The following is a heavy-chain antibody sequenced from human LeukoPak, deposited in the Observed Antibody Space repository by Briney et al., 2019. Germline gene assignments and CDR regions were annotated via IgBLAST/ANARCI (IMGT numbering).Heavy chain of an antibody. CDR3: ARGSVRAFDI. V-gene: IGHV3-53*01. J-gene: IGHJ3*02. D-gene: IGHD1-26*01. CDR1: GFTVSTSY. CDR2: IYSGGTT. Sequence: GGSLRLSCAASGFTVSTSYMNWVRQAPGKGLEWVSVIYSGGTTYYADSVRGRFPISRDTSKNTLYLQMNSLRAEDTAVYYCARGSVRAFDIWGQGTMVTVSS.